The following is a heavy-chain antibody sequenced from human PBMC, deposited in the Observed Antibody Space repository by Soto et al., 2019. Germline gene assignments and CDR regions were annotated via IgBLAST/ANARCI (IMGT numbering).Heavy chain of an antibody. CDR1: GGTFSSYT. V-gene: IGHV1-69*02. Sequence: QVQLVQSGAEVKKPGSSVKVSCKASGGTFSSYTISWVRQAPGQGLEWMGRIIPILGIANYAQKFQGRVTITADKSTSTAYMEMSSLRSEDTAVYYRARGDDSSGYGFDYWGQGTLVTVSS. D-gene: IGHD3-22*01. CDR3: ARGDDSSGYGFDY. CDR2: IIPILGIA. J-gene: IGHJ4*02.